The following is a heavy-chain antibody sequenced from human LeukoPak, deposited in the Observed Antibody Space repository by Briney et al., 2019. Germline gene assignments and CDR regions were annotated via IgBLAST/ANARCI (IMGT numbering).Heavy chain of an antibody. CDR2: IKQDGSEK. CDR3: ASEYYGSGSEPTFDY. Sequence: PGGSLRLSCAASGFTFSSYWMSWVRQAPGKGLEWVASIKQDGSEKYYVDSVKGRFTISRDNAKNSLYLQMNSLRAEDTAVYYCASEYYGSGSEPTFDYWGQGTLVTVSS. D-gene: IGHD3-10*01. V-gene: IGHV3-7*01. CDR1: GFTFSSYW. J-gene: IGHJ4*02.